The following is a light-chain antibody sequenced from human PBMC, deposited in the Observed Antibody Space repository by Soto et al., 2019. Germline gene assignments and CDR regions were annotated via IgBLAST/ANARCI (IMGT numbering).Light chain of an antibody. Sequence: QSVLTRPPSVSAAPGQKVTISCSGSSSNIGGNSVSWYQQLPGTAPKLLIYDDNKRPSGIPDRFSGSKSGTSATLGITGFQTGDEADYYCGSWDSSLSADVFGTGTKV. J-gene: IGLJ1*01. CDR2: DDN. V-gene: IGLV1-51*01. CDR1: SSNIGGNS. CDR3: GSWDSSLSADV.